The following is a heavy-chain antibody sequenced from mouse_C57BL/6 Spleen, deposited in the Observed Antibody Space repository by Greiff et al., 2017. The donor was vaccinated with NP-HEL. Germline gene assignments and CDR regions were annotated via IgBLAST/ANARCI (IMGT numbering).Heavy chain of an antibody. J-gene: IGHJ1*03. Sequence: VQLQESGAELARPGASVKLSCKASGYTFTSYGISWVKQRTGQGLEWIGEIYPRSGNTYYNEKFKGKATLTADKSSSTAYMELRSLTSEDSAVYFCASGLRGNWYFDVWGTGTTVTVSS. D-gene: IGHD2-2*01. CDR2: IYPRSGNT. CDR3: ASGLRGNWYFDV. V-gene: IGHV1-81*01. CDR1: GYTFTSYG.